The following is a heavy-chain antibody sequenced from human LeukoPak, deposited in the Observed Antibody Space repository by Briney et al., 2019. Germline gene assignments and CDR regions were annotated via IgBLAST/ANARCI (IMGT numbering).Heavy chain of an antibody. CDR1: GFTFSSYE. CDR3: AKEFGEYSYGLIDL. CDR2: ISGSGGST. Sequence: PGGSLRLSCAASGFTFSSYEMNWVRQAPGKGLEWVSAISGSGGSTYYADSVKGRFTISRDNSKNTLYLQMNSLRAEDTAVYYCAKEFGEYSYGLIDLWGQGTLVTVSS. J-gene: IGHJ5*02. V-gene: IGHV3-23*01. D-gene: IGHD5-18*01.